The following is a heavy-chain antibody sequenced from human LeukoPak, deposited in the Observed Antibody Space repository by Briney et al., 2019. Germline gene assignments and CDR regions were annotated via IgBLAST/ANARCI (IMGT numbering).Heavy chain of an antibody. CDR1: GGSFSGYY. CDR3: ARFYTSGSYYGGYYFDY. J-gene: IGHJ4*02. D-gene: IGHD1-26*01. Sequence: KPSETLSLTCAVYGGSFSGYYWSWIRQPPGKGLEWIGEINHSGSTNYNPSLKSRVTISVDTSKNQFSLKLSSVTAADTAVYYCARFYTSGSYYGGYYFDYWGQGTLVTVSS. V-gene: IGHV4-34*01. CDR2: INHSGST.